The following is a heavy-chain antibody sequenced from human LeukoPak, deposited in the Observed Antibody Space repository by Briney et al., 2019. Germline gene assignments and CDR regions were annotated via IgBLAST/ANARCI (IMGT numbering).Heavy chain of an antibody. V-gene: IGHV1-69*05. CDR3: ARDGELGYCSSTSCLYY. D-gene: IGHD2-2*01. Sequence: GASVKVSSTASGGTFSSYAISWVRQAPGQGLEWMGGIIPIFGTANYAQKLQGRVTITTDESTSTAYMELSSLRSEDTAVYYCARDGELGYCSSTSCLYYWGQGTLVTVSS. CDR2: IIPIFGTA. J-gene: IGHJ4*02. CDR1: GGTFSSYA.